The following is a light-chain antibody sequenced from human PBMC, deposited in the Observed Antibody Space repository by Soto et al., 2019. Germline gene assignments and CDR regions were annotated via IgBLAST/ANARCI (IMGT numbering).Light chain of an antibody. V-gene: IGKV3-15*01. CDR2: GAS. CDR3: QQYEKWSPSIT. CDR1: QPVNNN. J-gene: IGKJ5*01. Sequence: IVMTQSPATLSVSPGDRVTLSCRSSQPVNNNLAWYQHKPGQAPRLLIYGASTRATGISARFSGGGSGTEFTLPISSLQSEDFALYFCQQYEKWSPSITFGQGTRLEIK.